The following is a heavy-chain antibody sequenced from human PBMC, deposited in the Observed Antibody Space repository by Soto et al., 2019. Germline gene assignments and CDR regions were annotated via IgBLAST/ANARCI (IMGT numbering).Heavy chain of an antibody. J-gene: IGHJ2*01. CDR1: GFTFSSYD. CDR2: IGTAGDT. Sequence: EVQLVESGGGLVQPGGSLRLSCAASGFTFSSYDMHWVRQATGKGLEWDSAIGTAGDTYYPGSVKSRFTIARENAKNSLYLQMNSLRAGNTAVYYCARARLSTDWYFDLWGRGTLVTVSS. D-gene: IGHD4-17*01. V-gene: IGHV3-13*01. CDR3: ARARLSTDWYFDL.